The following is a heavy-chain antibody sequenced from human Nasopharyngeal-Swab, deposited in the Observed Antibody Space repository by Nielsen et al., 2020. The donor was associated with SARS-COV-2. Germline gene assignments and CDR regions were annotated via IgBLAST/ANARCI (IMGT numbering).Heavy chain of an antibody. Sequence: SVTLSLTCTVSGVSISSQYWSWIRQPPGKGLEWIGYISHNSGTNYNPSLKSRVTMFMDTSKNQFSLKLRSVTAADTAVYYCAKEGATGWFDPWGQGTLVTVSS. J-gene: IGHJ5*02. V-gene: IGHV4-59*11. CDR1: GVSISSQY. CDR2: ISHNSGT. CDR3: AKEGATGWFDP.